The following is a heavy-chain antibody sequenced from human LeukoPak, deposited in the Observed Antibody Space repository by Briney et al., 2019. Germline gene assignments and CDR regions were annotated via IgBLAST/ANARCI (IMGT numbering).Heavy chain of an antibody. CDR2: IYYSGST. V-gene: IGHV4-61*01. Sequence: PSETLSLTCTVSGGSVSSGSYYWSWIRQPPGKGLESIGYIYYSGSTNYNPSLKSRVTISVDTSKNQFSLKLSSVTAADTAVYYCARESYDFWSGYSRYGMDVWGQGTTVTVSS. D-gene: IGHD3-3*01. CDR1: GGSVSSGSYY. CDR3: ARESYDFWSGYSRYGMDV. J-gene: IGHJ6*02.